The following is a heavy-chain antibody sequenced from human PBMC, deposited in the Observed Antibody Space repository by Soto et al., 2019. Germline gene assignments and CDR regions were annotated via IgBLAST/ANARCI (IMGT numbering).Heavy chain of an antibody. V-gene: IGHV3-30*03. J-gene: IGHJ4*02. CDR2: ISYDGSNK. D-gene: IGHD3-10*01. CDR3: GGGQYYFDY. CDR1: GFPFTTYG. Sequence: QVQLVESGGGVVQPGRSLRLSCAASGFPFTTYGMHWVREGPGKGLEWVAVISYDGSNKYYADSVKGRFTISRDNSKNTLYLQMNSLRPEDTALYYWGGGQYYFDYRGQGTLGTVSS.